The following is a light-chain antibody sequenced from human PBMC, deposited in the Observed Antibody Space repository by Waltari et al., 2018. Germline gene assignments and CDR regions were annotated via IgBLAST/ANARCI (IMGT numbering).Light chain of an antibody. CDR1: SLGTKT. V-gene: IGLV3-21*04. J-gene: IGLJ3*02. CDR2: YDT. CDR3: QVWDFTQGV. Sequence: SYVLNQPPSVSVAPAKTARLSCGGTSLGTKTVHWYQQKPGQAPVLVIHYDTGRPSGIPERFSGSTAGNTATLTIKWVEAGDEAEYFCQVWDFTQGVFGGGTKLTVL.